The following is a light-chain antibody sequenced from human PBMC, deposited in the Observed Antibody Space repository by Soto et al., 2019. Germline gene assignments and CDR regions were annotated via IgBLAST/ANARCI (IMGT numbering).Light chain of an antibody. CDR1: QSVSSRY. CDR2: GAS. CDR3: HQYGNSRWT. V-gene: IGKV3-20*01. J-gene: IGKJ1*01. Sequence: EIVLTQSPGTLSLSPGERATLSCRASQSVSSRYLAWYQQKPGQAPRLFISGASTRATGIPARFSGSGSGTDFSLTITRLEAEEFAVYYYHQYGNSRWTFGQGTNVESK.